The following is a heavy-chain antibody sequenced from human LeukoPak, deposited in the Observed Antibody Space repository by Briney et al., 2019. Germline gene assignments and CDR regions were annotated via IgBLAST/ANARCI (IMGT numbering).Heavy chain of an antibody. Sequence: SETLSLTCTVSGGSISSYYWSWLRQPPGKGLEWSADIYYSGSTNYNPSLKSRVPISVDTSKNQFSLKLSSVTAADTAVYYCARDGKAARPNYYYYYMDVWGKGTTVTVSS. V-gene: IGHV4-59*01. D-gene: IGHD6-6*01. CDR2: IYYSGST. J-gene: IGHJ6*03. CDR3: ARDGKAARPNYYYYYMDV. CDR1: GGSISSYY.